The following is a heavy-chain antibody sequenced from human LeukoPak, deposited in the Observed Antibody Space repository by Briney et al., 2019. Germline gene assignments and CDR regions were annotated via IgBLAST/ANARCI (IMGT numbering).Heavy chain of an antibody. CDR1: GGSISSYY. V-gene: IGHV4-59*01. J-gene: IGHJ3*02. Sequence: SETPSLTCTVSGGSISSYYWSWIRQPPGKGLEWIGYIYYSGSTNYNPSLKSRVTISVDTSKNQFSLKLSSVAAADTAVYYCARDLFSSGGDAFDIWGQGTMVTVSS. CDR2: IYYSGST. D-gene: IGHD6-19*01. CDR3: ARDLFSSGGDAFDI.